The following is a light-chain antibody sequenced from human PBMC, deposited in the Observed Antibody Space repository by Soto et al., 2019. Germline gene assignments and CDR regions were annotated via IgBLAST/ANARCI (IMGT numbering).Light chain of an antibody. CDR3: QTWGSGIWV. J-gene: IGLJ3*02. CDR2: LDSDGGH. CDR1: SGHTNYA. V-gene: IGLV4-69*01. Sequence: QTVLTQSPSASASLGASVRLTCTLSSGHTNYAIAWHQQQPEKGPRYLMKLDSDGGHIKGDGIPDRFSGSSSGAERYLTISSLQSEDEADYYCQTWGSGIWVFGGGTQLTVL.